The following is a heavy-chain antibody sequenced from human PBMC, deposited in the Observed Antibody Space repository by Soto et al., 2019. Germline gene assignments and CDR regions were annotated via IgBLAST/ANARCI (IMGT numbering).Heavy chain of an antibody. V-gene: IGHV4-59*12. J-gene: IGHJ5*01. CDR1: GCSISSYY. CDR2: IYYSGST. CDR3: ARSGYYGSGSYYHQNWYYP. D-gene: IGHD3-10*01. Sequence: SETLSLTWTVSGCSISSYYCSWIRQPPGKGLEWIGYIYYSGSTNYNPSLKRRVTISVDTSKNQFSLKLSSVTAADTAVYYCARSGYYGSGSYYHQNWYYPWGQGTLVTVSS.